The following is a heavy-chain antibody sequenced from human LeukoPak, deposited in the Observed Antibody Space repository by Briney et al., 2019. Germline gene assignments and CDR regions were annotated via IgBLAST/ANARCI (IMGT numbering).Heavy chain of an antibody. CDR3: VRVRIAVAGNRNWYFDL. CDR2: INHSGST. CDR1: GGSFSGYY. V-gene: IGHV4-34*01. D-gene: IGHD6-19*01. J-gene: IGHJ2*01. Sequence: SETLSHTCAVYGGSFSGYYWSWIRQPPGKGLEWIGEINHSGSTNYNPSLKSRVTISVDTSKNQFSLKLSSVTAADTAVYYCVRVRIAVAGNRNWYFDLWGRGTLVTVSS.